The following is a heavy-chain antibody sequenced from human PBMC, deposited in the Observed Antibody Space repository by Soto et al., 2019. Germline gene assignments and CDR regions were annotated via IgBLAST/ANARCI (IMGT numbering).Heavy chain of an antibody. V-gene: IGHV3-23*01. Sequence: PGGSLRLSCAASGFTFSSYAMSWVRQAPGRGLEWVSAISGSGGSTYYADSVKGRFTISRDNSKNTLYLQMNSLRAEDTAVYYCAKDICRLGGGSCYLLISYFEYWGQGTLVTVSS. D-gene: IGHD2-15*01. CDR3: AKDICRLGGGSCYLLISYFEY. J-gene: IGHJ4*02. CDR2: ISGSGGST. CDR1: GFTFSSYA.